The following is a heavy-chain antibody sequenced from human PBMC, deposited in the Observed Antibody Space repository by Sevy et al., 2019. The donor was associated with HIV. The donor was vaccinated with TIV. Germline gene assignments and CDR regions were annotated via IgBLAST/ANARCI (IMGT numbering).Heavy chain of an antibody. CDR3: ANKGGSRHIDAFDA. Sequence: GGSLRLSCAASGFSFTSYWMSWVRQTPEKGLEWVVNIDQVGTEKNYVDSVKGRFTISRDNAKNSLYLHMNSLRVEDTAVYYCANKGGSRHIDAFDAWGQGTMVTVSS. CDR2: IDQVGTEK. V-gene: IGHV3-7*01. CDR1: GFSFTSYW. J-gene: IGHJ3*01. D-gene: IGHD3-10*01.